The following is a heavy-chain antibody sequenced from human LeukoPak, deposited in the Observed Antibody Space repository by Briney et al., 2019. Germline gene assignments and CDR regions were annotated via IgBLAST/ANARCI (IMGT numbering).Heavy chain of an antibody. CDR3: ARDEDIVGEDWFDP. Sequence: ASVKVSCKASGYTFTSYGISWVRQAPGQGLEWMGWISAYNGGTNYAQKFQGRVTMTRDTSISTAYMELSRLRSDDTAVYYCARDEDIVGEDWFDPWGQGTLVTVSS. D-gene: IGHD2-15*01. J-gene: IGHJ5*02. CDR2: ISAYNGGT. V-gene: IGHV1-18*01. CDR1: GYTFTSYG.